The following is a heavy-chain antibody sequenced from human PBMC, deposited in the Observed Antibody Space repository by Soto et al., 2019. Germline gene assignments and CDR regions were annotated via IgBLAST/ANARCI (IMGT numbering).Heavy chain of an antibody. CDR1: GFSFSIYG. CDR2: ISYDGRKQ. Sequence: QVQLVESGGGVVQPGRSLRLSCAASGFSFSIYGMIWVRQAPGKGLEWVATISYDGRKQDYADSVKGRFTISRDNSKSTLYLQWNSLICEDTAGYYCAKKWPGTYYAPVDDWGQGTLVTVSS. CDR3: AKKWPGTYYAPVDD. V-gene: IGHV3-30*18. D-gene: IGHD1-26*01. J-gene: IGHJ4*02.